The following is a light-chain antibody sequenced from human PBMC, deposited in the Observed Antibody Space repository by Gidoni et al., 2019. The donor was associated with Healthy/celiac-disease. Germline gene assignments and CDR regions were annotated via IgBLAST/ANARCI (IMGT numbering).Light chain of an antibody. V-gene: IGKV2-28*01. Sequence: VLTQSPLSLPVTPGEPASISCRSSQSLLHSNGYNYLDWYLQKPGQSPQLLIYLGSNRASGVPDRFSGSGSGKDFTMKISRVEDEDVGVYYCMQALQTPYTFGQGTKLEIK. CDR3: MQALQTPYT. CDR2: LGS. CDR1: QSLLHSNGYNY. J-gene: IGKJ2*01.